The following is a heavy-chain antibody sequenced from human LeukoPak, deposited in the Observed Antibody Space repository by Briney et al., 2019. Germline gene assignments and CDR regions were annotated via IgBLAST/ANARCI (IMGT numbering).Heavy chain of an antibody. J-gene: IGHJ4*02. CDR1: GGSISSYY. CDR3: ARHGSGWSFDH. D-gene: IGHD6-19*01. Sequence: SETLSLTCTVFGGSISSYYWSWIRQPPGKGLEWIGYIYNSGRPNYNPSLKSRVTISIDASNDQFSLNLSSVTAADTAVYYCARHGSGWSFDHWGQGALVTVSS. CDR2: IYNSGRP. V-gene: IGHV4-59*08.